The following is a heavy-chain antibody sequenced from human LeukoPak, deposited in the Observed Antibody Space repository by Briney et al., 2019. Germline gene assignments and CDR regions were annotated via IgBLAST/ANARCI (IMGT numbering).Heavy chain of an antibody. CDR1: GGSFSGYY. CDR3: ARAPPNRTYFRP. Sequence: PSETLSLTCAVYGGSFSGYYWSWIRQPPGKGLEWIGEINHSGSTNYNPSPKSRVTISVDTSKNRFSLKLSSVTAADTAVYYCARAPPNRTYFRPWGQGTLVTVSS. J-gene: IGHJ5*02. D-gene: IGHD3-10*02. CDR2: INHSGST. V-gene: IGHV4-34*01.